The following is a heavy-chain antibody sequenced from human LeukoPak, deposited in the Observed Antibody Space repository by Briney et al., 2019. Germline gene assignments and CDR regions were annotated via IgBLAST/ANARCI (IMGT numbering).Heavy chain of an antibody. D-gene: IGHD5-24*01. V-gene: IGHV4-61*01. CDR3: ARDIIRSDGYKYDS. J-gene: IGHJ5*01. CDR2: VCDDGST. Sequence: AETLSLTCTVSGGSVSSGSYHWCWMRQPPGKGLEYIMYVCDDGSTNYNPSLKSRVTISVDTSKNQFSLKLTSVTAADTAVYYCARDIIRSDGYKYDSWGQGSLVTVSS. CDR1: GGSVSSGSYH.